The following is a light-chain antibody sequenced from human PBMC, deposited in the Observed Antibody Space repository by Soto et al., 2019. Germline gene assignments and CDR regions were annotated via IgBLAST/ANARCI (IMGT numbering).Light chain of an antibody. J-gene: IGKJ2*03. V-gene: IGKV3-20*01. Sequence: EVVLTQSPGTLSLSPGERVTLSCRASQSISGIYLAWYQQKTGQAPRLLIYATSSRATCIPDRVSGSGSGTDFTLTISRLETEDFAVYYCQHYGDGNSPRYSFGQGTRLDIK. CDR3: QHYGDGNSPRYS. CDR2: ATS. CDR1: QSISGIY.